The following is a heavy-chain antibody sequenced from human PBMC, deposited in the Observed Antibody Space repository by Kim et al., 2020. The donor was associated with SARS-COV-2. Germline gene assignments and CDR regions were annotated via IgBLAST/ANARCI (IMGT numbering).Heavy chain of an antibody. CDR2: INWNGGST. J-gene: IGHJ5*02. Sequence: GGSLRLSCAASGFIFDDYGMSWVRQSPGKGLEWVSGINWNGGSTGYADSVKGRFTISRDNAKNSLYLQMNSLRVEDTALYHCARVEGTGSYNWFDPWGQGTLVTVSS. CDR1: GFIFDDYG. V-gene: IGHV3-20*01. D-gene: IGHD1-1*01. CDR3: ARVEGTGSYNWFDP.